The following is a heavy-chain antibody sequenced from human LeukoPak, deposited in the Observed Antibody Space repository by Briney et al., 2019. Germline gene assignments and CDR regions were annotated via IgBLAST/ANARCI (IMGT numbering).Heavy chain of an antibody. V-gene: IGHV4-34*01. CDR3: ARYSYRFDY. CDR1: GGSFSGYY. Sequence: SETLSLTCAVYGGSFSGYYWSWIRQPPGKGLEWIGEINHSGSTNYNPSLKSRVTISVDTSKNQFSLKLSSVTAADTAIYYCARYSYRFDYWGQGTLVTVSS. CDR2: INHSGST. J-gene: IGHJ4*02. D-gene: IGHD5-18*01.